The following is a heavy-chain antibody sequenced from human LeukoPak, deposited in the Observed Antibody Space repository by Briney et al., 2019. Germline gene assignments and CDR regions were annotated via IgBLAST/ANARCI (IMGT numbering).Heavy chain of an antibody. V-gene: IGHV1-8*01. CDR1: GYTFTSYD. CDR3: ARWGTLSSYYYYYYGMDV. J-gene: IGHJ6*02. CDR2: MNPNSGNT. Sequence: VASVTVSCKASGYTFTSYDINWVRQAPGQGLEWMGWMNPNSGNTGYAQKFQGRVTMTRNTSISTAYMELSSLRSEDTAVYYCARWGTLSSYYYYYYGMDVWGQGTTVTVSS. D-gene: IGHD3-16*01.